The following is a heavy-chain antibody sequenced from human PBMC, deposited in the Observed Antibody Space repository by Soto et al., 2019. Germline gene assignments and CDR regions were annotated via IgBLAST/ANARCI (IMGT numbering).Heavy chain of an antibody. CDR1: GGSISGGDYY. D-gene: IGHD2-2*01. Sequence: SETLSLTCTVSGGSISGGDYYWSWIRQAPGKGREGNGYIYYSGSTYYNPSLKSRVTISVDTSKNQFSLKLSSVTAADTAVYYCARDRQDIVVVPAAAMGGYYGMDVWGQGTTVTVSS. V-gene: IGHV4-30-4*01. CDR2: IYYSGST. CDR3: ARDRQDIVVVPAAAMGGYYGMDV. J-gene: IGHJ6*02.